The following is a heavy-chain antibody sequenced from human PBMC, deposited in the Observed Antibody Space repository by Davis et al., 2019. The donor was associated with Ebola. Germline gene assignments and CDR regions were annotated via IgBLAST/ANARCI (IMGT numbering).Heavy chain of an antibody. Sequence: GESLKISCAASGFTFSSYAMSWVRQAPGKGLEWVSAISGSGGSTYYADSVKGRFTISRDNSKNTLYLQMNSLRAEDTAVYYCAGMGARAYYYGMDVWGQGTTVTVSS. CDR2: ISGSGGST. CDR3: AGMGARAYYYGMDV. J-gene: IGHJ6*02. CDR1: GFTFSSYA. V-gene: IGHV3-23*01. D-gene: IGHD1-26*01.